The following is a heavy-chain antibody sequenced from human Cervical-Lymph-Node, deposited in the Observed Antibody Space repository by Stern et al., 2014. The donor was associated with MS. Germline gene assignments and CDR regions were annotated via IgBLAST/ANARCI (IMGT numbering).Heavy chain of an antibody. D-gene: IGHD6-13*01. CDR2: ITPLFGTA. J-gene: IGHJ4*02. V-gene: IGHV1-69*01. CDR3: TRHQGGIAAF. CDR1: GDSFSNFD. Sequence: VQLVQSGAEVKKPGSSVKVACKASGDSFSNFDISWVRQAPGKGLEWMGGITPLFGTANYAQRFQGRVTFNADVSTDTVYMQMSSLRSDDTAVYYCTRHQGGIAAFWGQGTLVTVSS.